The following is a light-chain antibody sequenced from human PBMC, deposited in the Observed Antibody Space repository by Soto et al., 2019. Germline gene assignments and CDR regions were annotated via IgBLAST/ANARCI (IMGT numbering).Light chain of an antibody. CDR2: STN. V-gene: IGLV8-61*01. J-gene: IGLJ3*02. CDR1: SGSVSTSSY. CDR3: VLYIGTWV. Sequence: QTVVTQEPSFSVSPGGTVTLTCGLSSGSVSTSSYPTWYQQTPGQAPRTLIYSTNTRSSGVPDRFSGSILGNKAALTITGAQAEDESDYYCVLYIGTWVFGGGTKLTVL.